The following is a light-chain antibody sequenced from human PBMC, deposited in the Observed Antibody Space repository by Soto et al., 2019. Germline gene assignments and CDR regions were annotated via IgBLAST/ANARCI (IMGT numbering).Light chain of an antibody. Sequence: QSALTQPPSVSGSPGQSVAVSCTGTSSDVGSYNRVSWYQQPPGTAPKLIIYEVSNRPSGVPDRFSGSKSGNTASLTISGLQAEDEADYYRSSFTSSTTYVFGTGTKVTVL. J-gene: IGLJ1*01. CDR1: SSDVGSYNR. V-gene: IGLV2-18*02. CDR2: EVS. CDR3: SSFTSSTTYV.